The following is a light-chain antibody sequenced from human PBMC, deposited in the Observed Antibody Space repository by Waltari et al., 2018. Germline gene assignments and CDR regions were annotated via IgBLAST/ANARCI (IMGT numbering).Light chain of an antibody. CDR3: MQSIQLPYT. V-gene: IGKV2D-29*02. J-gene: IGKJ2*01. CDR2: EVS. CDR1: QSLLHSDGKPY. Sequence: DIVMTQSPLSLSVIPGQPASISCTSSQSLLHSDGKPYLFWYLQMSGQSPQLLIYEVSKRFSGVPDRFSGSGSGTDFTLKISRVEAEDVGFYYCMQSIQLPYTFGQGTNLEIK.